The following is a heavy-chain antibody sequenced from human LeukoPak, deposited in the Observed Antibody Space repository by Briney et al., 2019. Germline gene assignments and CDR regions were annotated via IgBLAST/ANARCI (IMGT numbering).Heavy chain of an antibody. V-gene: IGHV1-46*01. Sequence: ASVKVSCKASGYTFTSYYMHWVRQAPGQGLEWMGIINPSGGSTSYAQNFQGRVTMTRDTSTSTVYMELSSLSSEDTAVYYCARDPRSDGSDYYYMDVWGKGTTVTVSS. D-gene: IGHD3-10*01. CDR1: GYTFTSYY. CDR2: INPSGGST. J-gene: IGHJ6*03. CDR3: ARDPRSDGSDYYYMDV.